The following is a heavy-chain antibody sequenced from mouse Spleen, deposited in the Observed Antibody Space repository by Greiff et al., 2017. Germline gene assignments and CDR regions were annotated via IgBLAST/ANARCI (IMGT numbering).Heavy chain of an antibody. Sequence: VQLQESGPELVKPGASVKISCKASGYAFSSSWMNWVKQRPGKGLEWIGRIYPGDGDTNYNGKFKGKATLTADKSSSTAYMQLSSLTSEDSAVYFCARSGYGTWFAYWGQGTLVTVSA. CDR3: ARSGYGTWFAY. D-gene: IGHD1-2*01. CDR2: IYPGDGDT. V-gene: IGHV1-82*01. CDR1: GYAFSSSW. J-gene: IGHJ3*01.